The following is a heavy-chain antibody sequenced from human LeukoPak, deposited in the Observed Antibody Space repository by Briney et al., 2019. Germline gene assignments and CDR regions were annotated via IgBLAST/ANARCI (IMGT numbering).Heavy chain of an antibody. Sequence: ASVKVSCKVSGYTLTELSMHWVRQAPGKGLEWMGGFDPEDGETICAQKFQGRVTMTEDTSTDTAYMELSSLRSEDTAVYYCATELTGKGDFWSGYGLDPWGQGTLVTVSS. D-gene: IGHD3-3*01. CDR2: FDPEDGET. V-gene: IGHV1-24*01. CDR1: GYTLTELS. CDR3: ATELTGKGDFWSGYGLDP. J-gene: IGHJ5*02.